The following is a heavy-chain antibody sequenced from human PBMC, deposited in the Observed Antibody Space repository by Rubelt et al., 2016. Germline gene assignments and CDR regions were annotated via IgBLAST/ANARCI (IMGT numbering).Heavy chain of an antibody. CDR1: GFTFSSYG. V-gene: IGHV3-33*06. D-gene: IGHD3-16*01. Sequence: VQLLESGGGLVQPGGSLRLSCAASGFTFSSYGMHWVRQAPGKGLEWVAVIWDDGSNKYYADSVTGRFTVSRANSKNTLYLQMSSLRVEDTAVYYCAKDELRWGQPLLVDNWGQGTLVTVSS. J-gene: IGHJ4*02. CDR3: AKDELRWGQPLLVDN. CDR2: IWDDGSNK.